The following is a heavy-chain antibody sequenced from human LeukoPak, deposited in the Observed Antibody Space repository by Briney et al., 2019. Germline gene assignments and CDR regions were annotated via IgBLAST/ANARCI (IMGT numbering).Heavy chain of an antibody. J-gene: IGHJ4*02. CDR3: ARASLYSGSYGLYY. CDR2: ITASSTYI. D-gene: IGHD1-26*01. V-gene: IGHV3-21*01. CDR1: GFTFSDYT. Sequence: GGSLRLSCTASGFTFSDYTIHWVRQAPGKGLEWVSCITASSTYIYYADSVKGRFTISRDNAKNSLYLQMNSLRAEDTAVYYCARASLYSGSYGLYYWGQGTLVTVSS.